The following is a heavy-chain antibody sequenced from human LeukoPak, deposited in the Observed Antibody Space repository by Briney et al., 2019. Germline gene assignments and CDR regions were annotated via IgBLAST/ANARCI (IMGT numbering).Heavy chain of an antibody. CDR1: GDSVSINSAA. CDR2: TYYRSKWYN. V-gene: IGHV6-1*01. CDR3: ARESAAGTKGDFDY. D-gene: IGHD6-13*01. J-gene: IGHJ4*02. Sequence: SQTLSLTFAISGDSVSINSAAWNWIRQSPSRGLEWLGRTYYRSKWYNDYAVSVKSRITINPDTSKNQFSLQLNSVTPEDTAVYYCARESAAGTKGDFDYWGQGTLVTVSS.